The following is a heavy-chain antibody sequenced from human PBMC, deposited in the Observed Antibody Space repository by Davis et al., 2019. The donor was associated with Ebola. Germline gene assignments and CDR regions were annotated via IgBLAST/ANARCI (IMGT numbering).Heavy chain of an antibody. CDR3: AKVSGSRGF. V-gene: IGHV3-30*18. CDR1: GFTFSGYG. D-gene: IGHD1-26*01. J-gene: IGHJ6*02. CDR2: ISYDGGKE. Sequence: GESLKISCAASGFTFSGYGMHWVRQAPGKGLEWVALISYDGGKEYYADSVKGRFTISRDNSKNTLYLQMNSLRAEDTAVYYCAKVSGSRGFWGQGTAVTVSS.